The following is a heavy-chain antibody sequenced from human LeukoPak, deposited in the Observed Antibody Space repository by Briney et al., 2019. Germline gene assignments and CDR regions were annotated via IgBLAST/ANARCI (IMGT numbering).Heavy chain of an antibody. CDR1: GFTFRSYS. Sequence: GGSLRLSCAASGFTFRSYSMNWVRQAPGKGLEWVSYISSSSSTIYYADSVKGRFTISRDNAKNSLYLQINSLRAEDTAVYYCARYLNSGPADYWGQGSLVIVSS. V-gene: IGHV3-48*01. CDR3: ARYLNSGPADY. CDR2: ISSSSSTI. D-gene: IGHD5-12*01. J-gene: IGHJ4*02.